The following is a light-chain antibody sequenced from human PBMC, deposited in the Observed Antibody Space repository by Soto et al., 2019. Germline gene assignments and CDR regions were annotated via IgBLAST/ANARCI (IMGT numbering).Light chain of an antibody. CDR2: ANT. CDR3: QSYDSSLSVYV. V-gene: IGLV1-40*01. Sequence: QSVLTQPPSVSGAPGQRVTISCTGSSSNIGAGYDVHWYQQLPGTAPKLLIYANTNRPSGVPDRFSAFKSGTSASLAITGLQADDEADYFWQSYDSSLSVYVFGAGTKLTVL. J-gene: IGLJ1*01. CDR1: SSNIGAGYD.